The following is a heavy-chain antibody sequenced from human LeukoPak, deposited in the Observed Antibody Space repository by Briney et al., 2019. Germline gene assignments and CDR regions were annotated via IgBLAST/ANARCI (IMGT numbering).Heavy chain of an antibody. D-gene: IGHD3-10*01. CDR2: ISYDGSNE. CDR1: GFTFSSYV. Sequence: PGRSLRLSCAASGFTFSSYVMHWVRQAPGKGLEWVAIISYDGSNEYYADSIKGRFTISRDNSKNTVYLQMNSLRAEDTAVYYCAKDPRRGWFGQFGLDYWGQGTLVTISS. CDR3: AKDPRRGWFGQFGLDY. J-gene: IGHJ4*02. V-gene: IGHV3-30*04.